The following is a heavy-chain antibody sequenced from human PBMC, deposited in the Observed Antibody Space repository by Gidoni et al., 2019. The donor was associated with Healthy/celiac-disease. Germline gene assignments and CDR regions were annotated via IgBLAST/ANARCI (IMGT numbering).Heavy chain of an antibody. CDR1: GFPFSSYA. D-gene: IGHD1-26*01. J-gene: IGHJ3*02. CDR2: ISGSGGST. Sequence: EVQLVESGGGVVQTGGSLRLPCAASGFPFSSYAMGWVRQAPGKGLEWGSAISGSGGSTYYADSVKGRFTISRDNSKNTLYLQMNSLRAEDTAVYYCAKDQGGEPDAFDIWGQGTMVTVS. CDR3: AKDQGGEPDAFDI. V-gene: IGHV3-23*04.